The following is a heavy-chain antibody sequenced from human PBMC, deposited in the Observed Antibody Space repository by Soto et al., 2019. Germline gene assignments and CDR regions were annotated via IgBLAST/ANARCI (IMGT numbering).Heavy chain of an antibody. J-gene: IGHJ4*02. V-gene: IGHV4-30-4*01. CDR2: IYNGGST. CDR1: GGSISHVYYY. Sequence: QVQLQESGPGLLKPSQTLSLTCAVSGGSISHVYYYWSWIRQLPDKGLEWIGHIYNGGSTSNNPSLTIRVTISVDTSRNQYPLQLTSVSAAATPVYYCPPGPSGDKVDSWAQAILVTVSS. D-gene: IGHD7-27*01. CDR3: PPGPSGDKVDS.